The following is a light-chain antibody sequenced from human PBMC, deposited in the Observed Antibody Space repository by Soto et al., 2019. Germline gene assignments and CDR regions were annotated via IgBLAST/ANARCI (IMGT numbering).Light chain of an antibody. Sequence: EIVLTQSPATLSLSPGERATLSCRASQSVSSYLAWYQQKPGQAPRLLIYDASNMATGIPARSSGSGSGTDFTLTISSLEPADFAVYYCQQRSNWPLWTFGQGTKVEI. CDR2: DAS. J-gene: IGKJ1*01. CDR3: QQRSNWPLWT. V-gene: IGKV3-11*01. CDR1: QSVSSY.